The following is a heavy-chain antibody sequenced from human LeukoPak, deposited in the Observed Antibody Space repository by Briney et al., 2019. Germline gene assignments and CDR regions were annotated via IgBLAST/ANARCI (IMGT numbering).Heavy chain of an antibody. J-gene: IGHJ6*02. Sequence: GGSLRLSCAASGFTFSNAWMSWVRQAPGKGLEWVGRIKSKTDGGTTDYPAPVKGRFIISRDDSKNTLYLQMNSLKTEDTAVYYCTTDYSNYGMDVWGQGTTVTVSS. CDR1: GFTFSNAW. V-gene: IGHV3-15*01. CDR2: IKSKTDGGTT. CDR3: TTDYSNYGMDV.